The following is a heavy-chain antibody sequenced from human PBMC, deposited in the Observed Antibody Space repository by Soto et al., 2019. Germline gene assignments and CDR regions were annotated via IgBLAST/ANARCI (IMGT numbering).Heavy chain of an antibody. J-gene: IGHJ1*01. CDR2: INWHSGSI. V-gene: IGHV3-9*01. CDR3: VKDESINWYSGHFRH. Sequence: EVQLVESGGGLVQPGRSLRLSCAASGFTFDDYAMHWVGQVPGKGLEWVSGINWHSGSIGYGDSVKGGFAISRDNAKNSLHLQMNSLSAEDTAFYYCVKDESINWYSGHFRHWGQGTLVTVSS. CDR1: GFTFDDYA. D-gene: IGHD6-13*01.